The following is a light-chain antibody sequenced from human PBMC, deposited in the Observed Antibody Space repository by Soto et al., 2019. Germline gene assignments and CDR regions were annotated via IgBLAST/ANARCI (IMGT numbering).Light chain of an antibody. CDR1: TLGNKY. J-gene: IGLJ2*01. CDR3: QAWDSSTYVV. CDR2: QDT. Sequence: SYELTQPPSVSVSPGQTASITCSGDTLGNKYVCWYQQKPGQSPVLVIYQDTKRPSGIPERFSGSNSGNTATLTISGTQAMDEADYYCQAWDSSTYVVFGGGTQLTVL. V-gene: IGLV3-1*01.